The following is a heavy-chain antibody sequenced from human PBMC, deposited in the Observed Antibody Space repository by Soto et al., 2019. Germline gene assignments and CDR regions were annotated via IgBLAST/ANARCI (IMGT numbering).Heavy chain of an antibody. CDR3: TTDRLPPLWFGESGPYYGMDV. Sequence: EVQLVESGGGLVKPGGSLRLSCAASGFTFSNAWMNWVRQAPGKGLEWVGRIKSKTDGGTTDYAAPVKGRFTISRDDSKNTLYLQMNSLKTEDTAVYYCTTDRLPPLWFGESGPYYGMDVWGQGTTVTVSS. CDR1: GFTFSNAW. J-gene: IGHJ6*02. CDR2: IKSKTDGGTT. V-gene: IGHV3-15*07. D-gene: IGHD3-10*01.